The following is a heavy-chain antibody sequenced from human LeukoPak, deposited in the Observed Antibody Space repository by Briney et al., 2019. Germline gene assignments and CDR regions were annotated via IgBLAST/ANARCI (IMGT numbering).Heavy chain of an antibody. D-gene: IGHD3-16*01. V-gene: IGHV1-46*01. CDR2: IRPSGGST. J-gene: IGHJ4*02. Sequence: ASVRVSCKASGYTFTRYFIHWVRQAPGQGLEWMGIIRPSGGSTGYAQKSQGRVTMTRDTSTSTVYMELSSLRSEDTAVYYCAREEEGGPFDYWGQGTLVTVSS. CDR3: AREEEGGPFDY. CDR1: GYTFTRYF.